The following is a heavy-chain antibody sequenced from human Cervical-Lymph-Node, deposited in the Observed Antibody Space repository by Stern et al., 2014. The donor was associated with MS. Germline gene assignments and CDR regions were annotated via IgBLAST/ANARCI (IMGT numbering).Heavy chain of an antibody. CDR3: TSLRSGICY. Sequence: EVQLVESGGGLVQPGGSLKLSCAASGFTFSGSAMHCVRQASGQGRGWVGRIRSKANSYATAYAASVKGRFTISRDDSKNTAYLQMNSLKTEDTAVYYCTSLRSGICYWGQGTLVTVSS. J-gene: IGHJ4*02. CDR2: IRSKANSYAT. D-gene: IGHD3-16*01. CDR1: GFTFSGSA. V-gene: IGHV3-73*02.